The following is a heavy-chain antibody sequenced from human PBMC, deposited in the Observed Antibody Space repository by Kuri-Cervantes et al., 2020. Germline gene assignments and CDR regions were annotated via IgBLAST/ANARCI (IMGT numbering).Heavy chain of an antibody. Sequence: GESLKISCAASGFTFSSYAMSWVRQAPGKGLEWVSAISGSGGSTYYADSVKGRLTISRDNSKNTLYLQMNSLGAEDTAVYYCAKTQKLQLRYFDWLLPVDYWGQGTLVTVSS. D-gene: IGHD3-9*01. J-gene: IGHJ4*02. CDR3: AKTQKLQLRYFDWLLPVDY. CDR2: ISGSGGST. V-gene: IGHV3-23*01. CDR1: GFTFSSYA.